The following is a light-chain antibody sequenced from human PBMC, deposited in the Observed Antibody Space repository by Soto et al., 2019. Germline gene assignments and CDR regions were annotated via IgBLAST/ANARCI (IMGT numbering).Light chain of an antibody. V-gene: IGKV1-5*03. Sequence: DIQMTQSPPTLSASVGDRVTITCRASQRITTWLAWYQQKPGQVPKLLIYRASTIESGVPSRFSGSVSGTEFTLTISSLQPDDFATYYCQQYNAYSRTFGQGTKLDIK. J-gene: IGKJ2*02. CDR2: RAS. CDR3: QQYNAYSRT. CDR1: QRITTW.